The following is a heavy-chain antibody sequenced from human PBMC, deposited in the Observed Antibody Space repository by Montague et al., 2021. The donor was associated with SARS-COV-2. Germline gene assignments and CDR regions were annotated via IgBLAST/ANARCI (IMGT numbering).Heavy chain of an antibody. D-gene: IGHD1-26*01. V-gene: IGHV3-30*04. CDR2: ISYDGSNK. Sequence: SLRLSCAASGFTFSSYAMHWVRQAPGKGLEWVAVISYDGSNKYYVDFVKGRFTISRDNSKNTLYLQMNSLRAEDTAVYYCARDIGAIFDYWGQGTLVTVSS. CDR1: GFTFSSYA. J-gene: IGHJ4*02. CDR3: ARDIGAIFDY.